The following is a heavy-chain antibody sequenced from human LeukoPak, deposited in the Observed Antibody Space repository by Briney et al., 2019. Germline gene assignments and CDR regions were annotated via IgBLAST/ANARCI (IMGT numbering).Heavy chain of an antibody. CDR2: IDPEDGEI. Sequence: ASVKISCKASGHTFTDYYIHWVQQAPGKGLEWMGRIDPEDGEIIYAEKFQGRVTITADTSTDTAYMSLSSLRSEDTAVYYCATDSFGGDWFDPWGQGTLVTVSS. D-gene: IGHD3-16*01. CDR1: GHTFTDYY. CDR3: ATDSFGGDWFDP. V-gene: IGHV1-69-2*01. J-gene: IGHJ5*02.